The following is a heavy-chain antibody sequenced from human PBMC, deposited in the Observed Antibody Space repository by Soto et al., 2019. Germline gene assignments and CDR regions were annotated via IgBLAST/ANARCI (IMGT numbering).Heavy chain of an antibody. CDR3: AKVNPLPPRSGSYRPTINWFDP. Sequence: GGSLRLSCAASGFTFSSYAMSWVRQAPGKGLEWVSAISGSGGSTYYADSVKGRFTISRDNSKNTLYLQMNSLRAQDTAVYYCAKVNPLPPRSGSYRPTINWFDPWGQGTLVTISS. J-gene: IGHJ5*02. V-gene: IGHV3-23*01. D-gene: IGHD3-10*01. CDR2: ISGSGGST. CDR1: GFTFSSYA.